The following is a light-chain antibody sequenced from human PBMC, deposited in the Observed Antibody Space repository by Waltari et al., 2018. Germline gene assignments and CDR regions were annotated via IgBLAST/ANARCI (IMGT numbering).Light chain of an antibody. CDR3: QTGGHGTWV. Sequence: QLVLTQSPSASAPLRAPFTLTRTFASGHTSNIIAWHPQQPEKRPRYMMKVSSDGSHSKRDEIPDRFSGSGYGAERDLTIASVQSEDEADYYCQTGGHGTWVFGGGTKLTVL. J-gene: IGLJ3*02. CDR2: VSSDGSH. V-gene: IGLV4-69*01. CDR1: SGHTSNI.